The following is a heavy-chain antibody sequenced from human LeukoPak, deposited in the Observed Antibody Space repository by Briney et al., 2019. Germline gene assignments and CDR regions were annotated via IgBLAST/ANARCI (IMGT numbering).Heavy chain of an antibody. Sequence: GGSLRLSCAASGFTFSGSAMHWVRQASGKGLEWVSYISSSSSTIYYADSVKGRFTISRDNAKNSLYLQMNSLRAEDTAVYYCARVILRYFDWPYFDYWGQGTLVTVSS. CDR3: ARVILRYFDWPYFDY. CDR2: ISSSSSTI. V-gene: IGHV3-48*04. J-gene: IGHJ4*02. D-gene: IGHD3-9*01. CDR1: GFTFSGSA.